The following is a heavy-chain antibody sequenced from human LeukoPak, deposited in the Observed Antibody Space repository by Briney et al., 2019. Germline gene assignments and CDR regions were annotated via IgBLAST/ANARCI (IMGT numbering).Heavy chain of an antibody. J-gene: IGHJ4*02. CDR3: ARVMTTVPNFDY. D-gene: IGHD4-17*01. Sequence: GGSLRLSCAASGFTFSSYSMNWVRQAPGKGLEWVSYISSSSSTIHYADSVKGRFTISRDNAKNSLYLQMNSLRAEDTAVYYCARVMTTVPNFDYWGQGTLVTVSS. V-gene: IGHV3-48*01. CDR1: GFTFSSYS. CDR2: ISSSSSTI.